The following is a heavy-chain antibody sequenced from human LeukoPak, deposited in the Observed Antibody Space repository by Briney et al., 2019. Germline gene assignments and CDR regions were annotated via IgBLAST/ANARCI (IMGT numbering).Heavy chain of an antibody. CDR1: GLSVTTYS. J-gene: IGHJ4*02. D-gene: IGHD1-26*01. CDR2: IGSTAI. CDR3: AKDIALYREPLDY. V-gene: IGHV3-48*01. Sequence: PGGSLRLSCAASGLSVTTYSMGWVRQAPGKGLEWVSYIGSTAIYADSVRGRFTISRDNAENSLYLQMNSLRAEDTAVYYCAKDIALYREPLDYWGQGTLVTVSS.